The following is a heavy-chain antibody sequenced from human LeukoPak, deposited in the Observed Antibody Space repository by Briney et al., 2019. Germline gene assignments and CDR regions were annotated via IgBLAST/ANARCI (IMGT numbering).Heavy chain of an antibody. D-gene: IGHD3-22*01. J-gene: IGHJ4*02. CDR3: KKARGSYDSCGPDY. V-gene: IGHV3-9*01. CDR1: GFTFDDYA. Sequence: GGSLRLSCVASGFTFDDYAMHWVRQAPGKGLEWVSGISWSSGSIGYADSVKGRFTISRDNAKNSLYLQMDSLRPEDTALYYCKKARGSYDSCGPDYGGQGPLVTVSS. CDR2: ISWSSGSI.